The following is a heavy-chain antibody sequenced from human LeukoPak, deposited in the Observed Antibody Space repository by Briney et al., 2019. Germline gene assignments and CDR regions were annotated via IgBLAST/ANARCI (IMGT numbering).Heavy chain of an antibody. Sequence: QPGGSLRLSCAASGFTFSSYSMNWVRQAPGKGLEWVSYISSSSSTIYYADSVKGRFTISRDNAKNSLYLQMNSLRAEDTAVYYCARDEYTNSGGPTKYWGQGTLVTVSS. V-gene: IGHV3-48*04. J-gene: IGHJ4*02. CDR1: GFTFSSYS. D-gene: IGHD3-10*01. CDR3: ARDEYTNSGGPTKY. CDR2: ISSSSSTI.